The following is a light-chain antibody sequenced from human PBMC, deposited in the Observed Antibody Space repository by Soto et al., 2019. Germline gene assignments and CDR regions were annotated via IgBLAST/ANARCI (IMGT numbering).Light chain of an antibody. CDR1: SSDIGTYDY. Sequence: SALTHPPSASGSLGQSVTISCTGTSSDIGTYDYVSWYQQHPGRAPKLIIFEVSKRPLGVPDRFSGSKSGNTASLIVSGLQPDDEAEYHCTSYTGDDFTFVFGTGTKVTVL. V-gene: IGLV2-8*01. CDR2: EVS. CDR3: TSYTGDDFTFV. J-gene: IGLJ1*01.